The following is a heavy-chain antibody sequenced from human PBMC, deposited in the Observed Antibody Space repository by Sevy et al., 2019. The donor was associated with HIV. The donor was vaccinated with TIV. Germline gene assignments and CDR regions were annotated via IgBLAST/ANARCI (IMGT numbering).Heavy chain of an antibody. CDR1: GFNVNDIY. D-gene: IGHD3-16*01. J-gene: IGHJ6*02. CDR2: MYSGGGT. V-gene: IGHV3-53*01. CDR3: ARDWGVGNYRAMDV. Sequence: GGSLRLSCAASGFNVNDIYINWVRQPPGKGLEWVSVMYSGGGTYYADSVKGRFTISRDDSKNTLYLQMSSLRVEDAAVYYCARDWGVGNYRAMDVWGPGTTVTVSS.